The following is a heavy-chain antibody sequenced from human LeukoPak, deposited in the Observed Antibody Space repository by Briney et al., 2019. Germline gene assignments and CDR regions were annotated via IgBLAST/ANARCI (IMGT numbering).Heavy chain of an antibody. CDR3: ARCGRIAAAVPWFDP. D-gene: IGHD6-13*01. J-gene: IGHJ5*02. V-gene: IGHV3-74*01. CDR1: GFTFSSYW. CDR2: INTDGSST. Sequence: GGSLRLSCAASGFTFSSYWVHWVRQAPGKGLVWVSRINTDGSSTSYADSVKGRFTISRDNAKNTLYLQMNSLRAEDTAVYYCARCGRIAAAVPWFDPWGQGTLVTVSS.